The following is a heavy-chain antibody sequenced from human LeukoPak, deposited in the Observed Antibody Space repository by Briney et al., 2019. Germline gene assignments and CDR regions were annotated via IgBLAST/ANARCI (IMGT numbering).Heavy chain of an antibody. CDR2: IYHSGST. J-gene: IGHJ4*02. V-gene: IGHV4-30-2*01. Sequence: TLSLTCAVSGGSISSGGYSWSWIRQPPGKGLEWIGCIYHSGSTYYNPSLKSRVTISVDRSKNQFSLKLSSVTAADTAVYYCAREDMITFGGVIVNWGQGTLVTVSS. D-gene: IGHD3-16*02. CDR1: GGSISSGGYS. CDR3: AREDMITFGGVIVN.